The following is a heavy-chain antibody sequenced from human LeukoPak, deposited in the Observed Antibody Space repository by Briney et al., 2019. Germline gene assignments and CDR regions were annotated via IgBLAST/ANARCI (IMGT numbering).Heavy chain of an antibody. CDR2: ISAYNGNT. J-gene: IGHJ4*02. Sequence: ASVKVSCKASGYTFTSYGISWVRQAPGQGLEWMGWISAYNGNTNYAQKLQGRVTMTTDTFTSTAYMELRSLRSDDTAVYYCARDGRFYSSGWKPFDYWGQGTLVTVSS. V-gene: IGHV1-18*01. CDR3: ARDGRFYSSGWKPFDY. CDR1: GYTFTSYG. D-gene: IGHD6-19*01.